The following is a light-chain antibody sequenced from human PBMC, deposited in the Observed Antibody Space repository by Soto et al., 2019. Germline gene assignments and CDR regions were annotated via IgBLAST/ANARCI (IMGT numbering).Light chain of an antibody. CDR2: DVS. J-gene: IGLJ2*01. Sequence: QSALTQPASVSGSPGQSITIACTGTSSDVGGYNYVSWYQQHPGKAPKLMIYDVSNRPSGVSNRFSGSKSGNTASLTLSGLQAEDEADYYCSSYTTSSTPGVVFGGGTKVTVL. CDR3: SSYTTSSTPGVV. CDR1: SSDVGGYNY. V-gene: IGLV2-14*03.